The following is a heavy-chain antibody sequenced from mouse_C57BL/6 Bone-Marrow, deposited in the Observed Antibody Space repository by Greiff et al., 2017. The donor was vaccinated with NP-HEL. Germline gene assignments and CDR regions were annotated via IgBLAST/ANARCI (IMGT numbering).Heavy chain of an antibody. J-gene: IGHJ1*03. Sequence: QVQLQQSGAELVRPGASVTLSCKASGYTFTDYEMHWVKQTPVHGLEWIGAIDPETGGTAYNQKFKGKAILTADKSSSTAYMELRSLTSEDSAVYYCTIMYYYGNWYFDVWGTGTTVTVSS. CDR3: TIMYYYGNWYFDV. D-gene: IGHD1-1*01. V-gene: IGHV1-15*01. CDR1: GYTFTDYE. CDR2: IDPETGGT.